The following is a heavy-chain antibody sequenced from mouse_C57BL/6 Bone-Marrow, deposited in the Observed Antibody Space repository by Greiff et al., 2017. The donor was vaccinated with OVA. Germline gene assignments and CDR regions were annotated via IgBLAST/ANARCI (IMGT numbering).Heavy chain of an antibody. D-gene: IGHD2-3*01. CDR3: ARDGYYAMDY. Sequence: EVQLQQSGPELVKPGASVKISCKASGYSFTGYYMNWVKQSPEKSLEWIGEINPSTGGTTYNQKFKAKATLTVDKSSSTAYMQLKSLTSEDSAVYYWARDGYYAMDYWGQGTSVTVSS. CDR2: INPSTGGT. V-gene: IGHV1-42*01. CDR1: GYSFTGYY. J-gene: IGHJ4*01.